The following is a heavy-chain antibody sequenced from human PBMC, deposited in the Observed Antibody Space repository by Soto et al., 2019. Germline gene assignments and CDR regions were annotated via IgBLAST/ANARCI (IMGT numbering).Heavy chain of an antibody. CDR3: ARGGVTMANNYYYYGMDV. CDR1: DGSFTGSY. Sequence: SDTLSLTCHVSDGSFTGSYWSWIRQPPGRGLEWIGEITPIGTITYNPSLRSRLTISLDTPKNQFSLNLTSVTAADTAVYYCARGGVTMANNYYYYGMDVWGPGTTVTVSS. V-gene: IGHV4-34*01. CDR2: ITPIGTI. D-gene: IGHD3-10*01. J-gene: IGHJ6*02.